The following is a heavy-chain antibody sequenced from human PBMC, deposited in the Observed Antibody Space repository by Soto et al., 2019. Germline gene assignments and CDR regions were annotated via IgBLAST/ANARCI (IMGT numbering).Heavy chain of an antibody. CDR1: GFTFDDYA. Sequence: DVQLVESGGGLVQPGRSLRLSCAASGFTFDDYAMHWVRQAPGKGLEWVSGISWNSGSIGYADSVKGRFTISRDNAKNSLYLHMNSLRAEDTALYYCAKDQGSSGWTYYFDYWGQGTLVTVSS. V-gene: IGHV3-9*01. J-gene: IGHJ4*02. D-gene: IGHD6-19*01. CDR3: AKDQGSSGWTYYFDY. CDR2: ISWNSGSI.